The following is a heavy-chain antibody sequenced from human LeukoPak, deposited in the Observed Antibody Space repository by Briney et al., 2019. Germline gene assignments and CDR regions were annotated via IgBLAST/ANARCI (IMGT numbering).Heavy chain of an antibody. CDR2: MYHSGNT. D-gene: IGHD2-2*01. V-gene: IGHV4-38-2*02. CDR3: ARVPYCSSTSCYVGGFDY. J-gene: IGHJ4*02. Sequence: SETLSLTCTVSGYSISSGFYWDWIRQPPGKGLEWIGSMYHSGNTYYNPSLKSRVTISVDTSKNQFSLKLSSVTAADTAVYYCARVPYCSSTSCYVGGFDYWGQGTLVTVSS. CDR1: GYSISSGFY.